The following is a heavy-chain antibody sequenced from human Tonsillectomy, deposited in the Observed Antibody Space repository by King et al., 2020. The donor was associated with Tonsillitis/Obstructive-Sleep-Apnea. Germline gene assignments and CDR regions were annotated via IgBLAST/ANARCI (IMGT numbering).Heavy chain of an antibody. V-gene: IGHV3-64D*08. CDR3: VKMWYRNNDAFDI. Sequence: VQLVESGGGLVQPGGSLRLSCSASGFTFSSYGMHWARQAPGKGLEYVSGISSGGSTNYANSVKGRFTISRDTSKNTLYLQMSSLRAEDTAVYCCVKMWYRNNDAFDIWGQGTMVTVSS. D-gene: IGHD1-14*01. J-gene: IGHJ3*02. CDR1: GFTFSSYG. CDR2: ISSGGST.